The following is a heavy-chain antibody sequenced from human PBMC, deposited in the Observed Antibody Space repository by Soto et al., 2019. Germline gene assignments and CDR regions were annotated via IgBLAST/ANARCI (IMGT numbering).Heavy chain of an antibody. J-gene: IGHJ4*02. V-gene: IGHV4-31*03. CDR1: GGSLISGGDY. CDR2: IYYSGTA. Sequence: QVQLQETGPGLVKPSQTLSLTCIVSGGSLISGGDYWTWIRQYPGKGLEWIGYIYYSGTAYYNPSVEGRVSISVDTSKNQFSLKLSSVTAADTAVYYCARAVRYYFDYWGQGTLVTVSS. D-gene: IGHD1-20*01. CDR3: ARAVRYYFDY.